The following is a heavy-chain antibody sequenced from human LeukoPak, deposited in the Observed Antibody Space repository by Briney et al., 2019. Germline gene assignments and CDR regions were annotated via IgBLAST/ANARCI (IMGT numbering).Heavy chain of an antibody. Sequence: GGSLRLSCAASGFTFSSYAMHWVRQAPGKGLEWVAVISYDGSNKYYADSVKGRFTISRDNSKNTLYLQMNSLRAEDTAVYYCARGTLVFSGWYTGPSYFDYWGQGTLVTVSS. CDR1: GFTFSSYA. J-gene: IGHJ4*02. D-gene: IGHD6-19*01. V-gene: IGHV3-30-3*01. CDR2: ISYDGSNK. CDR3: ARGTLVFSGWYTGPSYFDY.